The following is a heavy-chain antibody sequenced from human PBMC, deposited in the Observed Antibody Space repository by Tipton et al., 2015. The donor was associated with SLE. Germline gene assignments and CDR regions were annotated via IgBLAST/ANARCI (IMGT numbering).Heavy chain of an antibody. CDR3: ARAMTYDFWSGYYGSVLGTQLDY. CDR2: FYSFGMT. V-gene: IGHV4-61*09. CDR1: GGSISSGTYY. D-gene: IGHD3-3*01. J-gene: IGHJ4*02. Sequence: TLSLTCSVSGGSISSGTYYWTLIQQPAGKGLECIGHFYSFGMTNYNPSLKSRVTISIDTSKNQFSLKLSSVTAADTAVYYCARAMTYDFWSGYYGSVLGTQLDYWGQGTLVTVSS.